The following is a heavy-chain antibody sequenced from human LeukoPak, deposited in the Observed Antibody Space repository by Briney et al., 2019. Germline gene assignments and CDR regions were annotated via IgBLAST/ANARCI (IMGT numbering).Heavy chain of an antibody. CDR2: IGAYNGNT. CDR1: GYTFTSYG. CDR3: ARVLAGPGSYYYYGMDV. D-gene: IGHD6-13*01. J-gene: IGHJ6*02. Sequence: ASVKVSCKASGYTFTSYGISWVRQAPGQGLEWMGWIGAYNGNTNYAQKLQGRVTMTTDTSTSTAYMELRSLRSDDTAVYYCARVLAGPGSYYYYGMDVWGQGTTVTVSS. V-gene: IGHV1-18*01.